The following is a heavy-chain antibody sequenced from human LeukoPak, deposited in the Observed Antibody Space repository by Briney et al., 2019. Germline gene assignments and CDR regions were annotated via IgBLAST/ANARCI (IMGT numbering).Heavy chain of an antibody. J-gene: IGHJ4*02. Sequence: TGGSLRLSCAASGFTFSSYALSWVRQAPGKGLEWFSAISGGSGSSTYYADAVKGRFTISRDNSKTTLYLEMNSLRADDTAVYYCAKGSSSGWPYFFDNWGQGTLVTVSS. CDR2: ISGGSGSST. V-gene: IGHV3-23*01. D-gene: IGHD6-19*01. CDR3: AKGSSSGWPYFFDN. CDR1: GFTFSSYA.